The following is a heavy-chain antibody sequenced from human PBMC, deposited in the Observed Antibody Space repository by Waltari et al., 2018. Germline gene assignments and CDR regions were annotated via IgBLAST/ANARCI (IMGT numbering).Heavy chain of an antibody. CDR2: TYHSGGT. CDR3: TRLFGGSVWEAFDI. V-gene: IGHV4-38-2*01. CDR1: GYSISSGYY. Sequence: QVQLLESGPGLVRPSETLSLTCAVSGYSISSGYYWGWIRQPPGKGLEWIANTYHSGGTDYHRHLKSRVTISVDTYKNQFSLTLSSVTAADTAVYYCTRLFGGSVWEAFDIWGQGTMVTVSS. D-gene: IGHD3-3*01. J-gene: IGHJ3*02.